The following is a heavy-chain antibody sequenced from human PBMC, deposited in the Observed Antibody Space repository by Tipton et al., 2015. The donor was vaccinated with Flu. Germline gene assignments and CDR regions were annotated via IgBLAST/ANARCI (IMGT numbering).Heavy chain of an antibody. J-gene: IGHJ4*02. CDR3: AGGARRLYYYGSGRYLHRRFDY. V-gene: IGHV4-34*01. CDR1: GGSFSGYY. D-gene: IGHD3-10*01. CDR2: INHSGST. Sequence: TLSLTCAVYGGSFSGYYWSWIRQPPGKRLEWLVEINHSGSTNYNPSLKSRVHIPVDTSKNQFSRQLGSVTAADTAVYYCAGGARRLYYYGSGRYLHRRFDYWREGPLVTVSS.